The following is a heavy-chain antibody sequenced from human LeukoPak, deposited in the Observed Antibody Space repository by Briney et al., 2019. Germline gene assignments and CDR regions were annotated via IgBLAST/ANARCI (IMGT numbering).Heavy chain of an antibody. CDR1: GFTFSSYW. V-gene: IGHV3-7*01. D-gene: IGHD5-12*01. Sequence: GGSLRLSCAASGFTFSSYWMSWVRQAPGKGLEWVANINQDGNEKYCVDSLKGRFTISRDNAENSLYLQMNSLRAEDTAVYYCAREGGYLYYYYYGMDVWGQGTTVTVSS. CDR3: AREGGYLYYYYYGMDV. J-gene: IGHJ6*02. CDR2: INQDGNEK.